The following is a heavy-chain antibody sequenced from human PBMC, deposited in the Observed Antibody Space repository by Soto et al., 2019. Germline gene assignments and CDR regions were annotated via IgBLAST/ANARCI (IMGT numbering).Heavy chain of an antibody. Sequence: QPGGSLRLSCAASGFTFSSYAMSWVRQAPGKGLEWVSAISGSGGSTYYADSVKGRFTISRDNSKNTLYLQMNSLRAEDTAVYYCAKVVSPGSTRSHDFDYWGQGTLVTVSS. CDR1: GFTFSSYA. V-gene: IGHV3-23*01. D-gene: IGHD2-2*01. CDR2: ISGSGGST. CDR3: AKVVSPGSTRSHDFDY. J-gene: IGHJ4*02.